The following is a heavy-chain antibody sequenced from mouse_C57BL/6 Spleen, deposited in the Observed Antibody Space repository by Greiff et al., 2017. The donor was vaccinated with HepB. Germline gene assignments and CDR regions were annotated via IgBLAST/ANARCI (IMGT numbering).Heavy chain of an antibody. CDR2: INPSNGGT. D-gene: IGHD1-1*01. CDR3: ARETAVVETPLAY. Sequence: QVRLQQPGTELVKPGASVKLSCKASGYTFTSYWMHWVKQRPGQGLEWIGNINPSNGGTNYNEKFKSKATLTVDKSSSTAYMQLSSLTSEDSAVYYCARETAVVETPLAYWGQGTLVTVSA. CDR1: GYTFTSYW. J-gene: IGHJ3*01. V-gene: IGHV1-53*01.